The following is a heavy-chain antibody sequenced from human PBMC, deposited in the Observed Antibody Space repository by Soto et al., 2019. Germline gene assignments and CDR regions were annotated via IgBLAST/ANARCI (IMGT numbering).Heavy chain of an antibody. V-gene: IGHV5-51*01. D-gene: IGHD1-1*01. CDR1: GYSFTSYW. Sequence: GGSLRLSCKGSGYSFTSYWIGWVRQMPGKGLEWMGIIYPGDSDTRYSPSFQGQVTISADKSISTAYLQWSSLKASDTAMYYCYSGMDDAFDIWGQGTMVTVSS. J-gene: IGHJ3*02. CDR2: IYPGDSDT. CDR3: YSGMDDAFDI.